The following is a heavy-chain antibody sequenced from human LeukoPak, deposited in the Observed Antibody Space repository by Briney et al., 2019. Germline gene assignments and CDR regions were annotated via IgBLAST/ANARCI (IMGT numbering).Heavy chain of an antibody. Sequence: GGSLRLSCAASGFTFRNYWMHWVRQPPGKGLVWVSRINSDGGSTIYADSVKGRFTISRDNAKNSLYLQMNRLRSDDTAVYYCARDYRLRDYDILTGYDYYYYYYMDVWGKGTTVTVSS. J-gene: IGHJ6*03. CDR3: ARDYRLRDYDILTGYDYYYYYYMDV. V-gene: IGHV3-74*01. CDR2: INSDGGST. D-gene: IGHD3-9*01. CDR1: GFTFRNYW.